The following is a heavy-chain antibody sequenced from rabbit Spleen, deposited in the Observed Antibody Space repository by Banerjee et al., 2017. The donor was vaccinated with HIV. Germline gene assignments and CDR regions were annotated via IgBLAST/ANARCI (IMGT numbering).Heavy chain of an antibody. CDR1: GIDFTKYY. D-gene: IGHD1-1*01. CDR2: IYAGSSGTT. V-gene: IGHV1S45*01. J-gene: IGHJ6*01. CDR3: ARDTSSSFSSYGMDL. Sequence: QEQLTETGGGLVQPGGSLTLSCKASGIDFTKYYITWVRQAPGKGLEWIACIYAGSSGTTYYASGAKGRFTISKTSSTTVTLQMTSLTAADTATYFCARDTSSSFSSYGMDLWGPGTLVTVS.